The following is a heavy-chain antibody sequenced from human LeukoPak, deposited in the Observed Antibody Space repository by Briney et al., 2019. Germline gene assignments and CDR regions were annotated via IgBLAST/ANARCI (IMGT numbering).Heavy chain of an antibody. J-gene: IGHJ5*02. CDR1: GGSISSYY. CDR3: ARSPPAAMEWFDP. D-gene: IGHD2-2*01. Sequence: SETLSLTCTVSGGSISSYYWSWIRQPPGKGLEWIGYIYYSGSTNYNPSLKSRVTISVDTSKNQFSLKLSSVTAADTAVYYCARSPPAAMEWFDPWGQGTLVTVSS. V-gene: IGHV4-59*01. CDR2: IYYSGST.